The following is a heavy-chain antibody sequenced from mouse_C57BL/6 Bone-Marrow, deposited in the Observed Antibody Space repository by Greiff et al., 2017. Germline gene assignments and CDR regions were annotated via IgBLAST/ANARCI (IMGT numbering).Heavy chain of an antibody. CDR2: ITPYTGGT. D-gene: IGHD1-1*01. Sequence: VQLKESGPVLVKPGASVKMSCKASGYTFTDYYMNWVKQSHGQSLEWIGVITPYTGGTSYNQKFQGKATLTVDKSSSTAYMELNSLTSEDSAVYYGARSGSSYGWFAYWGQGTLVTVSA. CDR1: GYTFTDYY. V-gene: IGHV1-19*01. J-gene: IGHJ3*01. CDR3: ARSGSSYGWFAY.